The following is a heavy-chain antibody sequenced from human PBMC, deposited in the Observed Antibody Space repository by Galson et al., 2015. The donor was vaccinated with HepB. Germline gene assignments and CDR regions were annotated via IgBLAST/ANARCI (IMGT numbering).Heavy chain of an antibody. Sequence: SLRLSCAASGFTFTRHAMTWVRQAPGKGLEWVSGISGSGMSTYYADSVKGQFTISRDNSKNTLYLQMNNMRAEDTAVYYCAKDGYYYDTSGHYFVGWYFDLWGRGTLVTVSS. V-gene: IGHV3-23*01. CDR3: AKDGYYYDTSGHYFVGWYFDL. CDR1: GFTFTRHA. J-gene: IGHJ2*01. CDR2: ISGSGMST. D-gene: IGHD3-22*01.